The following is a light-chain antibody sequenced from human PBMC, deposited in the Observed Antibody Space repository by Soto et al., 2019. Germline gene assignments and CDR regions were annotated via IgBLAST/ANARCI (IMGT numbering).Light chain of an antibody. CDR2: GAS. CDR3: QQYYNWPPIT. CDR1: QSVSSN. J-gene: IGKJ5*01. Sequence: EIGMTQSPATLSVSPGERATLSCRASQSVSSNLAWYQQKPGQAPRLLIYGASTRATGIPARFSGSGSGTEFTLTISSLQSEDFAVYYCQQYYNWPPITFGQGTRLEIK. V-gene: IGKV3-15*01.